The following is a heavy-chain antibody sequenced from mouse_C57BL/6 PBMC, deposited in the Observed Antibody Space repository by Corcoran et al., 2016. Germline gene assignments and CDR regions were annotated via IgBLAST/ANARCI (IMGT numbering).Heavy chain of an antibody. CDR3: ARVERGYLPNY. V-gene: IGHV3-6*01. Sequence: DVQLQESGPGLVKPSQSLSLTCSVTGYSITSGYYWNWIRQFPGNKLEWMGYISYDGSNNYNPSLKNRISITRDTSKNQFFLKLNSVTTEDTATYYCARVERGYLPNYWGQGTTLTVSS. CDR2: ISYDGSN. CDR1: GYSITSGYY. J-gene: IGHJ2*01.